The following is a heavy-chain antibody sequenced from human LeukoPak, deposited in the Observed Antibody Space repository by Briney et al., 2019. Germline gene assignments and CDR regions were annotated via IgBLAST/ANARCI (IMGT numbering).Heavy chain of an antibody. CDR2: ISSSGSTI. CDR1: GFTFSSYE. J-gene: IGHJ3*02. D-gene: IGHD2-15*01. CDR3: ARDLLVGSYYSDAFDI. Sequence: QPGGSLRLSCAASGFTFSSYEMNWVRQAPGKGLEWVSYISSSGSTIYYADSVKGRFTISRDNAKNSLYLQMNSLRAEDTALYYCARDLLVGSYYSDAFDIWGQGTMVTVSS. V-gene: IGHV3-48*03.